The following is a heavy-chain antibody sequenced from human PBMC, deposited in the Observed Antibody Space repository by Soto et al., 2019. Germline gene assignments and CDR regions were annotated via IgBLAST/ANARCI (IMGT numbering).Heavy chain of an antibody. Sequence: QVQLVESGGGVVQPGRSLRLSCAASGFTFSSYAMHWVRQAPGKGLEWVAVISYDGSNKYYADSVKGRFTICRDDSKNTLYLQMSSLRAEDTAVYYCARRYCSGGSCYRPWYYYGMDVWGQGTTVTVSS. J-gene: IGHJ6*02. CDR2: ISYDGSNK. CDR3: ARRYCSGGSCYRPWYYYGMDV. V-gene: IGHV3-30-3*01. D-gene: IGHD2-15*01. CDR1: GFTFSSYA.